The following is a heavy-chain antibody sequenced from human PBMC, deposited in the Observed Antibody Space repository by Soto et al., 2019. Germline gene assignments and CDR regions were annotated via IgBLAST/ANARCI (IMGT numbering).Heavy chain of an antibody. CDR3: AKGLTYYDILTGQNFDY. Sequence: GGSLRLSCAASGFTFSSYAMSWVRQAPGKGLEWVSAISGSGGSTYYADSVKGRFTISRDNSKNTLYLQMNSLRAEDTAVYYCAKGLTYYDILTGQNFDYWGQGTLVTVS. J-gene: IGHJ4*02. CDR2: ISGSGGST. CDR1: GFTFSSYA. V-gene: IGHV3-23*01. D-gene: IGHD3-9*01.